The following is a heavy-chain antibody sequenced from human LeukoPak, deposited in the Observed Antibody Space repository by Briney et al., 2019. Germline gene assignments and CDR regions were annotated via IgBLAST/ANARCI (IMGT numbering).Heavy chain of an antibody. Sequence: SETLSLTCAVYGGSFSGYYLSWIRQPPGKGLEWIGEINHSGSTNYNPSLKSRVTISVDTSKNQFSLKLSSVTAADTAVYYCARGPRQAGYCSSTSCYYYYYGMDVWGQGTTVTVSS. D-gene: IGHD2-2*01. CDR1: GGSFSGYY. V-gene: IGHV4-34*01. CDR3: ARGPRQAGYCSSTSCYYYYYGMDV. J-gene: IGHJ6*02. CDR2: INHSGST.